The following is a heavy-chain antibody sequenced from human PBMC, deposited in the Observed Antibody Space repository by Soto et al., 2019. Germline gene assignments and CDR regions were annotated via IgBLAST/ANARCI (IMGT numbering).Heavy chain of an antibody. Sequence: ASVKVSCKASGYTFTSYGISWVRQAPGQGLEWMGWISAYNGNTNYAPKLQGRVTMTTDTSTSTAYMELRSLRSDDTAVYYCARGFRAYSSSWYYYYGMDVWGQGTTVTVSS. J-gene: IGHJ6*02. CDR3: ARGFRAYSSSWYYYYGMDV. CDR1: GYTFTSYG. D-gene: IGHD6-6*01. V-gene: IGHV1-18*01. CDR2: ISAYNGNT.